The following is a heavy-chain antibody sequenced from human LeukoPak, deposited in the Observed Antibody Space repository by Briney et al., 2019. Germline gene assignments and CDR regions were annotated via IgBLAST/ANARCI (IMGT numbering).Heavy chain of an antibody. CDR1: GFTFSSYA. J-gene: IGHJ4*02. CDR3: AKVRGYCSSTSCYSFDY. V-gene: IGHV3-23*01. D-gene: IGHD2-2*01. CDR2: ISGSGGST. Sequence: GGSLRLSCAASGFTFSSYAMSWVRQAPGKGLEWVSDISGSGGSTYYAHSVKGGFTISRDNSKNTLYLQMNSLRAEDTAVYYCAKVRGYCSSTSCYSFDYWGQGTLVTVSS.